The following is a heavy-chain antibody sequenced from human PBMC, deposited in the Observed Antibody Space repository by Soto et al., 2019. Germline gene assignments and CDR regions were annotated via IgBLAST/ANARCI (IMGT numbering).Heavy chain of an antibody. Sequence: ASVKVSCKASGYTFTSYAMHWVRQAPGQRLEWMGWINAGNGNTKYSQKFQGRVTITRDTSASTAYMELSSLRSEDTAVYYCARVISLGGSSDDYWGQGTLVTVSS. CDR1: GYTFTSYA. CDR2: INAGNGNT. CDR3: ARVISLGGSSDDY. D-gene: IGHD1-26*01. J-gene: IGHJ4*02. V-gene: IGHV1-3*01.